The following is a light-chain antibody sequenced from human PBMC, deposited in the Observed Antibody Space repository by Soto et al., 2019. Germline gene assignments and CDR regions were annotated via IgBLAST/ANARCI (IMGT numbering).Light chain of an antibody. CDR3: QQLRSYPST. J-gene: IGKJ4*01. CDR2: AAS. Sequence: IQLTQSPSSLSASVGDRVTITCLASQDIAIYLAWYQQKPGEAPKLLIYAASTLPGGVPSRFSGSGSGTDFALTITSQQAEDFATYYCQQLRSYPSTFGGGTKVDIK. V-gene: IGKV1-9*01. CDR1: QDIAIY.